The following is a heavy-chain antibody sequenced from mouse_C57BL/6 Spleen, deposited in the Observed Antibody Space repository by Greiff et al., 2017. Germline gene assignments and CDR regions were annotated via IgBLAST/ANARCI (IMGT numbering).Heavy chain of an antibody. V-gene: IGHV1-15*01. CDR2: IDPETGGT. CDR1: GYTFTDYE. J-gene: IGHJ3*01. CDR3: TSGYDGAWFAY. Sequence: QVQLKESGAELVRPGASVTLSCKASGYTFTDYEMHWVKQTPVHGLEWIGAIDPETGGTAYNQKCKGKAILTADKSSSTSYMELRSLTSEDSAVYYCTSGYDGAWFAYWGQGTLVTVSA. D-gene: IGHD2-2*01.